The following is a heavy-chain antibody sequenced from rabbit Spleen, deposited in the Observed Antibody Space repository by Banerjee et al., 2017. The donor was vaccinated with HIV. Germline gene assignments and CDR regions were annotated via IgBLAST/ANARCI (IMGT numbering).Heavy chain of an antibody. Sequence: QSLEESGGGLVKPGASLTLTCKASGFSFSSGYDMCWVRQAPGKGLEWIACIDTGSRDFTYYASWAKGRFTISKSSSTTVTLQMTSLTAADTATYFCARDAGTGDYIDVYFSLWGQGTLVTVS. V-gene: IGHV1S40*01. CDR3: ARDAGTGDYIDVYFSL. CDR1: GFSFSSGYD. J-gene: IGHJ4*01. D-gene: IGHD8-1*01. CDR2: IDTGSRDFT.